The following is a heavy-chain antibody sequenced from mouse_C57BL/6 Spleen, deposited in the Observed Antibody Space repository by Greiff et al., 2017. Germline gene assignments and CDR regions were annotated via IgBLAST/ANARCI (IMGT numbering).Heavy chain of an antibody. CDR1: GYTFTNYW. CDR3: ARYDGNYYAMDY. J-gene: IGHJ4*01. CDR2: LYPGGGYT. D-gene: IGHD2-3*01. V-gene: IGHV1-63*01. Sequence: VMLVESGAELVRPGTSVKMSCQASGYTFTNYWIGWAKQRPGHGLEWIGDLYPGGGYTNYNEKFKGKATLTADKSSSTAYMQFSSLTSEDSAIYYCARYDGNYYAMDYWGQGTSVTVSS.